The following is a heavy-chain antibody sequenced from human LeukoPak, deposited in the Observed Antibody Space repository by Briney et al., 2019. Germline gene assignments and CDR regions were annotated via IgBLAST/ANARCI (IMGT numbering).Heavy chain of an antibody. Sequence: SETLSLTCTVSGGSISSYYWSWIRQPPGKGLEWIGYIYYSGSTNYNPSLKSRLTISVDTSKNQFSLKLSSVTAADTAVYYCARDAPYCSGGSCYRYYYYMDVWGKGTTVTVSS. J-gene: IGHJ6*03. V-gene: IGHV4-59*01. CDR2: IYYSGST. D-gene: IGHD2-15*01. CDR3: ARDAPYCSGGSCYRYYYYMDV. CDR1: GGSISSYY.